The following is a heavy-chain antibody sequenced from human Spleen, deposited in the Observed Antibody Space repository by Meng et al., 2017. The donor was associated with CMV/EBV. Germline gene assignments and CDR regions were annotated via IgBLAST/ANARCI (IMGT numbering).Heavy chain of an antibody. Sequence: SETLSLTCAVYGGSFSGYYWNWIRQPPGKGLEWIGEINHSGSTNYNPSLKSRVTISVDTSKNQFSLKLSSVTAADTAVYYCSIRGGQRGYFDYWGQGTLVTVSS. J-gene: IGHJ4*02. CDR2: INHSGST. D-gene: IGHD3-10*01. V-gene: IGHV4-34*01. CDR3: SIRGGQRGYFDY. CDR1: GGSFSGYY.